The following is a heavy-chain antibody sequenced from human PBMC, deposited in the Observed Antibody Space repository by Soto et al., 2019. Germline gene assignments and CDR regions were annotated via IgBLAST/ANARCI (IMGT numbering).Heavy chain of an antibody. J-gene: IGHJ4*02. CDR1: GFPLSTSGVG. V-gene: IGHV2-5*01. CDR3: AHTGLWFGELQGVDY. D-gene: IGHD3-10*01. Sequence: QITLKESGPTLVKPTQTLTLTCTFSGFPLSTSGVGVAWIRQPPGKALEWLALIYWNDDKRYSPSLKSRLTLTNDTPKGQVVLTMTNMDRVDTAIYYCAHTGLWFGELQGVDYWGQGTLVTVSS. CDR2: IYWNDDK.